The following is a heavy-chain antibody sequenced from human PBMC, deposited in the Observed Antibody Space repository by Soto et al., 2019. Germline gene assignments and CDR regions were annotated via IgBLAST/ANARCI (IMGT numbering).Heavy chain of an antibody. Sequence: EVQLVESGGGLVQPGGSLRLSCAASGFTFSRYDMHWVRQATGKGLAWVSAIGTAGDTYYPGSVKGRFTISRENAKNSLYLQMNSLRAEDTAVYYCARGRYSSGWYAPDSLDYWGQGTLVTVSS. CDR1: GFTFSRYD. V-gene: IGHV3-13*01. D-gene: IGHD6-19*01. J-gene: IGHJ4*02. CDR2: IGTAGDT. CDR3: ARGRYSSGWYAPDSLDY.